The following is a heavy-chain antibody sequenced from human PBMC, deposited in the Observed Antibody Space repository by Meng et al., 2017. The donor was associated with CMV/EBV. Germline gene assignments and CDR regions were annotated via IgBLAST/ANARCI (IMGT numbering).Heavy chain of an antibody. D-gene: IGHD2-2*02. CDR2: IIPIFGTA. J-gene: IGHJ6*02. V-gene: IGHV1-69*05. CDR1: GYTVTSYY. Sequence: SVKVSCKASGYTVTSYYMHWVRQAPGQGLEWMGGIIPIFGTANYAQKFQGRVTITTDESTSTAYMELSSLRSEDTAVYYCARSGDCSSTSCYTPYYYDGMDVWGQGTTVTVSS. CDR3: ARSGDCSSTSCYTPYYYDGMDV.